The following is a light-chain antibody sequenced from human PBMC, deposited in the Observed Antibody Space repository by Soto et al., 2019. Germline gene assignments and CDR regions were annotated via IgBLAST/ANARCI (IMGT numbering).Light chain of an antibody. J-gene: IGKJ5*01. CDR3: QQCGSSPPIT. V-gene: IGKV3-20*01. CDR1: QSVSSSY. CDR2: GAS. Sequence: EIVLTQSPGTLSLSPGERATLSCRASQSVSSSYLAWYQQKPGQAPRLLIYGASSRATGIPDRFSGSGSGTDFTLTISRLEPEVFAVYYCQQCGSSPPITFGQGTRLEIK.